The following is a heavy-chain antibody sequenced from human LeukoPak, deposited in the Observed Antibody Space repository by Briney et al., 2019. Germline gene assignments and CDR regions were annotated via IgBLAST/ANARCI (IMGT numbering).Heavy chain of an antibody. J-gene: IGHJ4*02. V-gene: IGHV3-30-3*01. CDR1: GFTFSSYA. D-gene: IGHD2-21*01. CDR2: ISYDGSNK. CDR3: ASYLYSGPDY. Sequence: PGGSLRLSCAASGFTFSSYAMHWVRQAPGKGLEWVAVISYDGSNKYYADSVKGRFTISRDNSKNALYLQMNSLRAEGTAVYYCASYLYSGPDYWGQGTLVTVSS.